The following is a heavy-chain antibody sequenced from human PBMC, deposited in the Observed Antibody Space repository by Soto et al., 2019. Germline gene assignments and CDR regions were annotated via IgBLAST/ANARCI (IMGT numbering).Heavy chain of an antibody. D-gene: IGHD2-2*01. CDR2: MNPNSGNT. CDR1: GYTFTSYD. V-gene: IGHV1-8*01. Sequence: ASVKVSCKASGYTFTSYDINWVRQATGQGLEWMGWMNPNSGNTGYAQKFQGRVTMTRNTSISTAYMELSSLRSEDTAVYCCARVGTGHTGGDCSSTSCYWFDPWGQGTLVTVSS. CDR3: ARVGTGHTGGDCSSTSCYWFDP. J-gene: IGHJ5*02.